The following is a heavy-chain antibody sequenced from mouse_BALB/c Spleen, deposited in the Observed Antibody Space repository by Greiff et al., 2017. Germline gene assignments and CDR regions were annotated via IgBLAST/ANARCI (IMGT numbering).Heavy chain of an antibody. V-gene: IGHV1-63*02. Sequence: QVQLQQSGAELVRPGTSVKISCKASGYTFTNYWLGWVKQRPGHGLEWIGDIYPGGGYTNYNEKFKGKATLTADTSSSTAYMQLSSLTSEDSAVYFCARREGNGSRYSWFAYWGQGTLVTVSA. CDR1: GYTFTNYW. CDR3: ARREGNGSRYSWFAY. J-gene: IGHJ3*01. D-gene: IGHD1-1*01. CDR2: IYPGGGYT.